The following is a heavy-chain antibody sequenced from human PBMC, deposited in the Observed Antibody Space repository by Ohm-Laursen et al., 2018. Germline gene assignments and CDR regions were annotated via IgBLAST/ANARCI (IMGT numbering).Heavy chain of an antibody. J-gene: IGHJ6*02. CDR2: INWNSGDI. CDR3: AKDLLAAPDYYGMDV. D-gene: IGHD6-13*01. CDR1: GFTFGNYA. Sequence: SLRLSCTASGFTFGNYAMHWVRQAPGKGLEWVATINWNSGDIGYGDSVKGRFTISRDNARSSLDLQMNSLRVEGTALYYCAKDLLAAPDYYGMDVWGQGTTVTVSS. V-gene: IGHV3-9*01.